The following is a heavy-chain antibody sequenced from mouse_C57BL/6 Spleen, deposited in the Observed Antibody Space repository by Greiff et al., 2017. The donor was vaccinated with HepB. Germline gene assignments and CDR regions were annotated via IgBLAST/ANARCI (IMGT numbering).Heavy chain of an antibody. Sequence: EVQLVESGGGLVKPGGSLKLSCAASGFTFSDYGMHWVRQAPEKGLEWVAYISSGSSTLYYADTVKGRFTLSRDKAKNTLFLQMTSLRSEDTAMYYCAGYGSSHFAYWGQGTLVTVSA. CDR2: ISSGSSTL. J-gene: IGHJ3*01. V-gene: IGHV5-17*01. CDR1: GFTFSDYG. D-gene: IGHD1-1*01. CDR3: AGYGSSHFAY.